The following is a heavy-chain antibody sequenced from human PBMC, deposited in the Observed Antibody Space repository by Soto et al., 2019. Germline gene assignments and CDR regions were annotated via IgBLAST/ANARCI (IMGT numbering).Heavy chain of an antibody. D-gene: IGHD3-22*01. Sequence: ASGQVTCKASGYTFARPGTSCVRQAPGPGLEWMGWISACNGNTNYAQKFQGRVTITADESTRPAYMELSSLRSEDTAVYYCASVWGHYYDSSGYHAFNYWGQGTLVPVSS. CDR3: ASVWGHYYDSSGYHAFNY. CDR2: ISACNGNT. J-gene: IGHJ4*02. V-gene: IGHV1-18*01. CDR1: GYTFARPG.